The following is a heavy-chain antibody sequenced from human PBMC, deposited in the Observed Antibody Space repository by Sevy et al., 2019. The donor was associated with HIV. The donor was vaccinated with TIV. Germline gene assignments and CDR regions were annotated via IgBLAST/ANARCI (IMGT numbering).Heavy chain of an antibody. CDR2: IHHSGST. V-gene: IGHV4-39*01. D-gene: IGHD3-22*01. CDR3: AKHCSHYFDNSGYGEAFDI. CDR1: GTSISSTIYY. Sequence: SETLSLTCSVSGTSISSTIYYWAWIRQSPGKGLEWFGSIHHSGSTYYNLSLKSRVTISVDTSKNQFSLKMNSVTAADTAVYYCAKHCSHYFDNSGYGEAFDIWGQGTKVTVSS. J-gene: IGHJ3*02.